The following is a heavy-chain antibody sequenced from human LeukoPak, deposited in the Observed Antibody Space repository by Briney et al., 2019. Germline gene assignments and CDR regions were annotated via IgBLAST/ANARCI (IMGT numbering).Heavy chain of an antibody. J-gene: IGHJ4*02. Sequence: SGGSLRLSCAASGFTLSSYAMSWVRQAPGKGLEWVSAISGSGGSTYYADSVKGRFTISRDNSKNTLYLQMNSLRAEDTAVYYCAKSPRGSWYPFDYWGQGTLVTASS. CDR2: ISGSGGST. CDR1: GFTLSSYA. CDR3: AKSPRGSWYPFDY. D-gene: IGHD6-13*01. V-gene: IGHV3-23*01.